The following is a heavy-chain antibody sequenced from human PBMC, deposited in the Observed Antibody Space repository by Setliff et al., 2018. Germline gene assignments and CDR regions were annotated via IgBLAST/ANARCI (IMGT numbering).Heavy chain of an antibody. D-gene: IGHD3-22*01. CDR2: FIPILGAT. CDR1: GGTFSSSG. J-gene: IGHJ5*02. CDR3: ARINFYDATAYYYAPHH. Sequence: ASVKVSCKSPGGTFSSSGITWVRQAPGQGLQWLGRFIPILGATNYAQKLQGRVTMTTDTSTSTAYMQLRSLRSDDTAMYYCARINFYDATAYYYAPHHWGQGTLVTVSS. V-gene: IGHV1-18*01.